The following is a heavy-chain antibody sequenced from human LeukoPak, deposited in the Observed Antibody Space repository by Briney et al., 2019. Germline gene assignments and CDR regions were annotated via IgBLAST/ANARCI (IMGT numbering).Heavy chain of an antibody. CDR3: ARGHIGSITGTYYYYYYMDV. CDR2: IYYSGST. CDR1: GGSISSSSYY. J-gene: IGHJ6*03. V-gene: IGHV4-39*07. Sequence: SPSETLSLTCTVSGGSISSSSYYWGWIRQPPGKGLEWIGSIYYSGSTYYNPSLKSRVTISVDTSKNQFSLKLSSVTAADTAVYYCARGHIGSITGTYYYYYYMDVWGKGTTVTVSS. D-gene: IGHD1-20*01.